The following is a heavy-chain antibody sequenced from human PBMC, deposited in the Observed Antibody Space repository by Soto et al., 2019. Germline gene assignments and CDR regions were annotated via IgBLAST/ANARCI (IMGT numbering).Heavy chain of an antibody. D-gene: IGHD3-3*01. CDR3: ARGDRTVTIFGVVIIGFYYYGMDV. J-gene: IGHJ6*02. Sequence: PDTLSLTCAVYGASFSGYYWSWIRQPPGKGLEWIGEINHSGSTNYHPSLKSRVTISVDTSKNQFSLKLSSVTAADTAVYYCARGDRTVTIFGVVIIGFYYYGMDVWGQGTTVTVSS. CDR1: GASFSGYY. CDR2: INHSGST. V-gene: IGHV4-34*01.